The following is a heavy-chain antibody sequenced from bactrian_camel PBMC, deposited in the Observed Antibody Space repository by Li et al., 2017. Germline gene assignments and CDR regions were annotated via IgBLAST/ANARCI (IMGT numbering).Heavy chain of an antibody. D-gene: IGHD2*01. V-gene: IGHV3S31*01. CDR1: GVHYRGHC. CDR3: AAKAKGVPCTAMYIAYRYEY. CDR2: VYIGGGST. Sequence: VQLVESGGGSVQTGGALRLSCAFSGVHYRGHCMGWFRQVPGKVREGVAAVYIGGGSTYYADSVKGRFTISQDDDKNELYLQMGSLKPEDSAMYYCAAKAKGVPCTAMYIAYRYEYWGQGTQVTVST. J-gene: IGHJ4*01.